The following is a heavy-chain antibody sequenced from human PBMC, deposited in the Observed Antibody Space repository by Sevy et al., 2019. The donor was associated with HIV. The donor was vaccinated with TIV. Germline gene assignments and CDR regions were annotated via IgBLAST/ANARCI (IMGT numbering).Heavy chain of an antibody. CDR2: ISGSGGST. D-gene: IGHD3-3*01. CDR3: AKGGRWGYDFWSGYSLLGPSDAFDI. CDR1: GFTFSSYA. V-gene: IGHV3-23*01. Sequence: GGSLRLSCAASGFTFSSYAMSWVRQAPGKGLEWVSAISGSGGSTYYADSVKGRFTISRDNSKNTLYLQMNSLRAEDMAVYYCAKGGRWGYDFWSGYSLLGPSDAFDIWGQGTMVTVSS. J-gene: IGHJ3*02.